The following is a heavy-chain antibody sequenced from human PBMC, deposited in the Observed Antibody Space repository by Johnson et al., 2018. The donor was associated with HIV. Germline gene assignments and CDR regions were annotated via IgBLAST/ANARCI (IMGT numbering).Heavy chain of an antibody. V-gene: IGHV3-30*19. CDR1: GFTFSSYG. J-gene: IGHJ3*02. D-gene: IGHD6-13*01. CDR2: ISYDESNK. CDR3: ARDAPRRIAGDDPKDGHDAFDI. Sequence: QLVESGGGVVQPGRSLRLSCAASGFTFSSYGMHWVRQAPGKGLEWVTVISYDESNKYYADSVKGRFTISRDNSKNTLYLQMNSLRAEDTAVYYCARDAPRRIAGDDPKDGHDAFDIWGQGTMVTVSS.